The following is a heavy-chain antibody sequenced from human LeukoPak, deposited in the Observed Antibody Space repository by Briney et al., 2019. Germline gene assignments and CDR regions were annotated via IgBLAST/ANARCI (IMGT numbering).Heavy chain of an antibody. J-gene: IGHJ4*02. Sequence: SETLSLTCAVYGGSFSGYYWSWIRQPPGKGLEWIGEINHSGSTNYNPSLKSRVTISVDTSKNQFSLKLSSVTAADTAVYYCARDRIAAAGDDFDYWGQGTLVTVSS. CDR1: GGSFSGYY. CDR2: INHSGST. CDR3: ARDRIAAAGDDFDY. V-gene: IGHV4-34*01. D-gene: IGHD6-13*01.